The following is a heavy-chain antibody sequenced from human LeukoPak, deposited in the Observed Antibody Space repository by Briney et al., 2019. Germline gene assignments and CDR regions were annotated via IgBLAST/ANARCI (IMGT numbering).Heavy chain of an antibody. CDR3: AKSGGYGLIDY. CDR1: GGSISSGSYY. CDR2: IYTSGST. J-gene: IGHJ4*02. V-gene: IGHV4-61*02. Sequence: SQTLSLTCTVSGGSISSGSYYWSWIRQPAGKGLEWIGRIYTSGSTNYNPSLKSRVTISVDTSKNQFSLKLNSVTAADTAMYYCAKSGGYGLIDYWGQGTLVTVSS. D-gene: IGHD1-26*01.